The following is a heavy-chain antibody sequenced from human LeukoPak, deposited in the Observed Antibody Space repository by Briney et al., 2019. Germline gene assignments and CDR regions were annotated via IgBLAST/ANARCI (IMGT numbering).Heavy chain of an antibody. D-gene: IGHD5-18*01. Sequence: GGSLRLSCAASGYTFDEYGMSWVRHAPGKGLEWVSGINWNGGSTGYADSVKGHFTISRGNAKNYMYLQMNSLRAEDTALYYCARGPGGGYSYGYGYYYYYMDVWGKGTTVTVSS. CDR3: ARGPGGGYSYGYGYYYYYMDV. V-gene: IGHV3-20*04. CDR1: GYTFDEYG. J-gene: IGHJ6*03. CDR2: INWNGGST.